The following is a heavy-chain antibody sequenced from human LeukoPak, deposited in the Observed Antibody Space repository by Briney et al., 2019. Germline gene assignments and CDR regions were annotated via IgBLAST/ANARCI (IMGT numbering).Heavy chain of an antibody. Sequence: SETLSLTCTVSGGSISSGDYYWSWIRQPPGKGLEWIGYIYYSGSTYYNPSLKSRVTISVDTSKNQFSLKLSSVTAADTAVCYCASPDILTGRDAFDIWGQGTMVTVSS. D-gene: IGHD3-9*01. V-gene: IGHV4-30-4*01. CDR1: GGSISSGDYY. J-gene: IGHJ3*02. CDR2: IYYSGST. CDR3: ASPDILTGRDAFDI.